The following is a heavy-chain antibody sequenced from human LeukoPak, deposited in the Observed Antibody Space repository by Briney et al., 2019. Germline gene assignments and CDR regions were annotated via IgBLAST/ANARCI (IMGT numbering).Heavy chain of an antibody. Sequence: RPGGSLRLSCAASGFTFRSYSMHWVRQAPGEGLEWVSGINWNGGSTGYADSVKGRFTISRDNAKNSLYLQMNSLRAEDTALYYCARDYWDSSGYLDYWGQGTLVTVSS. CDR2: INWNGGST. J-gene: IGHJ4*02. CDR3: ARDYWDSSGYLDY. V-gene: IGHV3-20*04. D-gene: IGHD3-22*01. CDR1: GFTFRSYS.